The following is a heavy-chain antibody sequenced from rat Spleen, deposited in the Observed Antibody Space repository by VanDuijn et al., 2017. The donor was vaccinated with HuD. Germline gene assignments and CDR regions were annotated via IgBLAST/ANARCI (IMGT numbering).Heavy chain of an antibody. CDR3: ARWAWIPSTSYGYTYRHFDY. D-gene: IGHD1-9*01. CDR1: EYSISSSYR. CDR2: INSAGST. Sequence: EVQLQESGPGLVKPSQSLSLTCSVTEYSISSSYRWNWIRKFPGNKLEWMGYINSAGSTNYNPSLKSRISITRDTSKNQFFLQVNSVTTEDTATYYCARWAWIPSTSYGYTYRHFDYWGQGVMVTVSS. J-gene: IGHJ2*01. V-gene: IGHV3-3*01.